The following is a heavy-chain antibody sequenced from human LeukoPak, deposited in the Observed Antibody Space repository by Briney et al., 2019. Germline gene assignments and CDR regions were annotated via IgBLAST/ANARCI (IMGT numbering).Heavy chain of an antibody. V-gene: IGHV3-48*04. D-gene: IGHD2-2*01. J-gene: IGHJ4*02. CDR1: GSTFSNYN. Sequence: PGGSLRLSCAASGSTFSNYNMNWVRQAPGKGLEWVSYISSSSSTRHYADSVKGRFTISRDNAKNSLYLQMNSLRAEDTAVYYCTELDCSSTSCHDYWGQGTLVTVSS. CDR2: ISSSSSTR. CDR3: TELDCSSTSCHDY.